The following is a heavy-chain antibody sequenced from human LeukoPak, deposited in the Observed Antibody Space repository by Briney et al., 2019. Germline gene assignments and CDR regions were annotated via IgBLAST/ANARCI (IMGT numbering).Heavy chain of an antibody. CDR3: ASDDFWSGYYIGRVSDYYYMDV. CDR1: GGTFSSYV. D-gene: IGHD3-3*01. Sequence: ASVKVSCKASGGTFSSYVISWVRQAPGQGLEWMGGIIPIFGTANYAQKFQGRVTITTDESTSTAYMELSSLRSEDTAVYYCASDDFWSGYYIGRVSDYYYMDVWGKGTTVTVSS. J-gene: IGHJ6*03. CDR2: IIPIFGTA. V-gene: IGHV1-69*05.